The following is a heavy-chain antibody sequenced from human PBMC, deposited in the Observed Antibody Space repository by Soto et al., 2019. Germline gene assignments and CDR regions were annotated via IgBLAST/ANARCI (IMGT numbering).Heavy chain of an antibody. V-gene: IGHV3-15*07. Sequence: GGSLRLSCAASGFTFSNAWMNWVRQAPGKGLEWVGRIKSKTDGGTTDYAAPGKGRFTISRDDSKNTLYLQMNSLKTEDTAVYYCTTDPGAPGGPDITMIVVVNYWGQGTLVTVSS. J-gene: IGHJ4*02. D-gene: IGHD3-22*01. CDR3: TTDPGAPGGPDITMIVVVNY. CDR1: GFTFSNAW. CDR2: IKSKTDGGTT.